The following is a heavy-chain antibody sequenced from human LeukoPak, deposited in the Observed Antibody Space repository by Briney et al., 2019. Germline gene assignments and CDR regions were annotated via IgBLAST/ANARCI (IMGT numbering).Heavy chain of an antibody. V-gene: IGHV4-59*11. CDR3: ARGGASSRYFGY. D-gene: IGHD1-26*01. CDR2: VSYSGST. J-gene: IGHJ4*02. Sequence: SETLSLTCTVAGGSISSHYWSWSRQPPGKGLEWIGFVSYSGSTNYNPSLNVRVTISLDTSKPQFSLSLSSVTAAATAVYFCARGGASSRYFGYWGQGTLVTVSS. CDR1: GGSISSHY.